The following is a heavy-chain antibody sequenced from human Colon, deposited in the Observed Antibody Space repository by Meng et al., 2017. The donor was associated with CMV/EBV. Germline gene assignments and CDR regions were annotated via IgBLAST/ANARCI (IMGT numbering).Heavy chain of an antibody. D-gene: IGHD1-26*01. CDR2: SGNEANSDTT. CDR1: GFTFTNYA. J-gene: IGHJ3*01. V-gene: IGHV3-72*01. Sequence: GESLKISCAASGFTFTNYAMNWVRQAPGKGLEWVGRSGNEANSDTTEYAASVIGRFTISRDNSKSSMYLHMNSLKTEDTAVYYCTRGYSGIDIYAFDVWGQGTMVTVSS. CDR3: TRGYSGIDIYAFDV.